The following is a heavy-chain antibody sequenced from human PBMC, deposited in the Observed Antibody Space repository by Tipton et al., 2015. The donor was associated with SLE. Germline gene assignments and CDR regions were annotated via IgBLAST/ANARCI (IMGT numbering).Heavy chain of an antibody. D-gene: IGHD3-22*01. Sequence: TLSLTCGVSGFSISRAYYWVWIRQPPGMGLEWIGSIHHSGNTFYNPSLKSRVTISVDTSKNQFSLNLSSVTAADTAVYFCARGFYYDSSGYYQGAFDIWGQGTMVTVSS. CDR2: IHHSGNT. CDR1: GFSISRAYY. V-gene: IGHV4-38-2*01. CDR3: ARGFYYDSSGYYQGAFDI. J-gene: IGHJ3*02.